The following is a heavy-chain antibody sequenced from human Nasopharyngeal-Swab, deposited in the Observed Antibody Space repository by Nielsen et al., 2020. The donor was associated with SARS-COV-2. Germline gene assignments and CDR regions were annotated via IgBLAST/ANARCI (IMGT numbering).Heavy chain of an antibody. J-gene: IGHJ4*02. CDR2: ISSSSSYI. V-gene: IGHV3-21*01. CDR3: AKALGEYYFDY. D-gene: IGHD3-16*01. CDR1: GFTFSSYS. Sequence: GGSLRLSCAASGFTFSSYSMNWVRQAPGKGLEWVSSISSSSSYIYYADSVKGRFTISRDNAKNSLYLQMNSLRAEDTAVYYCAKALGEYYFDYWGQGTLVTVSS.